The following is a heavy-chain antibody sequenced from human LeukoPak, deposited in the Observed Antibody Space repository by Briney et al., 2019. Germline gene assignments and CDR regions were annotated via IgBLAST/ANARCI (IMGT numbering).Heavy chain of an antibody. CDR3: ATGPYDILTGYPYYFDY. Sequence: ASVKVSCKASGYTFTSYYMHWVRQAPGQGLEWMGIINPSGGSTSYAQKFQGRVTMTRDMSTSTAYMELSSLRSEDTAVYYCATGPYDILTGYPYYFDYWGQGTLVTVSS. D-gene: IGHD3-9*01. J-gene: IGHJ4*02. V-gene: IGHV1-46*01. CDR2: INPSGGST. CDR1: GYTFTSYY.